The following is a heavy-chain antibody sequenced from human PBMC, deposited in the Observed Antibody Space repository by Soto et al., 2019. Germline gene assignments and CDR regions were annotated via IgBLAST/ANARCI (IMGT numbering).Heavy chain of an antibody. CDR1: GFTFSTYD. Sequence: EVQLVESGGGLVQPGGSLRLSCAASGFTFSTYDMHWVRQPTGKGLEWVSGIGAGGDTYSPDSVKGRFTISRENAKNSLYLQMNSLIAGDTAVYYCARSGGGLGWRHFDLWGRGTLVTVSS. CDR3: ARSGGGLGWRHFDL. D-gene: IGHD2-15*01. V-gene: IGHV3-13*04. J-gene: IGHJ2*01. CDR2: IGAGGDT.